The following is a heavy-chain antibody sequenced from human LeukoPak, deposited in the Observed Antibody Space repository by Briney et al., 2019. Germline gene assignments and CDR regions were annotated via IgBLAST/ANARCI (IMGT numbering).Heavy chain of an antibody. CDR2: VHYSGSI. Sequence: SETLSLTCAVFGGSFSGYCWSWVRQPPGKGLEWIGEVHYSGSINYNPSLESRVTISVDASKNQFSLKLTSVTAADTAMYYCARGVDSAKVGYWGQGTLVTVSS. V-gene: IGHV4-34*01. CDR3: ARGVDSAKVGY. D-gene: IGHD3-3*01. J-gene: IGHJ4*02. CDR1: GGSFSGYC.